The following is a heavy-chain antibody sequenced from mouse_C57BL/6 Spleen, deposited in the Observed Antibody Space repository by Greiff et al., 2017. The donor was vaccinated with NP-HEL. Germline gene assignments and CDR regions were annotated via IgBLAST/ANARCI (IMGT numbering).Heavy chain of an antibody. J-gene: IGHJ3*01. V-gene: IGHV1-22*01. Sequence: EVKLQQSGPELVKPGASVKMSCKASGYTFTDYNMHWVKQSHGKSLEWIGYINPNNGGTSYNQKFKGKATLTVNKSSSTAYMELRSLTSEDSAVYYCAREARTSWFAYWGQGTLVTVSA. CDR2: INPNNGGT. CDR3: AREARTSWFAY. CDR1: GYTFTDYN.